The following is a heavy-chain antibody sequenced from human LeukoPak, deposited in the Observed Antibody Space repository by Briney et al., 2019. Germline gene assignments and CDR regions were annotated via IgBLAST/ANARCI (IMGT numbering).Heavy chain of an antibody. CDR1: GYSISSGYY. CDR2: IYHSGST. V-gene: IGHV4-38-2*02. D-gene: IGHD3-22*01. J-gene: IGHJ4*02. CDR3: ARDPEDDSSGGY. Sequence: SETLSLTCTVSGYSISSGYYWGWIRQPPGKGLEWIGSIYHSGSTYYNPSLKSRVTISVDTSKNQFSLKLSSVTAADTAVYYCARDPEDDSSGGYWGQGTLVTVSS.